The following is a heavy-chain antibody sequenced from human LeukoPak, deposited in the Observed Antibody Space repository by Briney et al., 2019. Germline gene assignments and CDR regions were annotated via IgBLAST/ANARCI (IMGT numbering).Heavy chain of an antibody. V-gene: IGHV3-7*03. CDR1: GFTFSSYW. Sequence: QPGGSLRLSCAASGFTFSSYWMSWVRQAPGKGLEWVANIKQDGSEKYYVDSVKGRFTISRDNAKNSLYLQMNSLRAEDTAVYYCARETMGYDSSGYYRYYFDYWGRGTLVTVSS. CDR3: ARETMGYDSSGYYRYYFDY. D-gene: IGHD3-22*01. J-gene: IGHJ4*02. CDR2: IKQDGSEK.